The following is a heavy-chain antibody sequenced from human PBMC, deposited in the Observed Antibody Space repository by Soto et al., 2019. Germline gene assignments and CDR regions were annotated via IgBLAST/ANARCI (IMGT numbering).Heavy chain of an antibody. J-gene: IGHJ5*02. V-gene: IGHV3-7*01. Sequence: EAQLVESGGGLVQPGGSLRLSCGGSGFTFSRFWMSWARQAPGKGLEWVANIKEDRSETYYVDSVKGRFTISRDNAKNSVFLQMNSLRGEDTAVYYCARGRTWFAPWGQGTLVTVSS. CDR2: IKEDRSET. CDR1: GFTFSRFW. CDR3: ARGRTWFAP.